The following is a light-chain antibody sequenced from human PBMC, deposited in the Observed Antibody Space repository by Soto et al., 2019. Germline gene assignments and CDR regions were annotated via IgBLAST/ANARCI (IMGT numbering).Light chain of an antibody. CDR3: QQYGMSPWT. J-gene: IGKJ1*01. CDR2: GAS. CDR1: QSISSSY. Sequence: DIVLTQSPGTLSLSPGERATLSCRASQSISSSYLAWYQQRPGQAPRLLIYGASSRATGIPDRFSGSGSGTDFTLTISRLEPEDFAVYYCQQYGMSPWTFGQGTKVEF. V-gene: IGKV3-20*01.